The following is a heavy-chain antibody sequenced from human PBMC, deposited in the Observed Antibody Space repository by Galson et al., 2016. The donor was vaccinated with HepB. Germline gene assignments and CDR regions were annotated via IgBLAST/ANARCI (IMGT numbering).Heavy chain of an antibody. CDR3: TGSSGNIF. J-gene: IGHJ4*02. CDR1: GFTFSGSA. D-gene: IGHD6-19*01. CDR2: IRSKTNSYAT. Sequence: SLRLSCAASGFTFSGSAMHWVRQASGKGLEWVGRIRSKTNSYATAYAASVKGRFTISRDDSKNTAYLQMNSLKTEDRAVYYCTGSSGNIFWGQGTLVTVSS. V-gene: IGHV3-73*01.